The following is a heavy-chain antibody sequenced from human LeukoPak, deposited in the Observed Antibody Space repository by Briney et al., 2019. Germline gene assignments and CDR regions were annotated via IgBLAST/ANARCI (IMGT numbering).Heavy chain of an antibody. CDR1: GGSFSGYY. V-gene: IGHV4-34*01. Sequence: SETLSLTCAVYGGSFSGYYWSWIRQPPGKGLEWIGEISHSGSTNYNPSLKSRVTISVDTSKNQFSLKLSSVTAADTAVYYCASSRIHDYWGQGTLVTVSS. CDR3: ASSRIHDY. CDR2: ISHSGST. J-gene: IGHJ4*02.